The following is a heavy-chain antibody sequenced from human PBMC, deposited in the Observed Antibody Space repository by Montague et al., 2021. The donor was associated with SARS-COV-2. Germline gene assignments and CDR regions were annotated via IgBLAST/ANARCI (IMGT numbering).Heavy chain of an antibody. D-gene: IGHD3-10*01. CDR3: SSTDYFASGKYDF. CDR2: IYYSGTT. CDR1: GCSISSYF. Sequence: SETLSLTCTVSGCSISSYFWCWIRQSPPKGQLWFGYIYYSGTTTYYPPLQNRVAISLETSKNQFSSKLNPVTAADTDAYYYSSTDYFASGKYDFWGQGTWVTVSS. V-gene: IGHV4-59*08. J-gene: IGHJ4*02.